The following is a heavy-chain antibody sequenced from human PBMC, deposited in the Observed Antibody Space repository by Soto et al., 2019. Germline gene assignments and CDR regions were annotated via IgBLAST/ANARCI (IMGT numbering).Heavy chain of an antibody. J-gene: IGHJ4*02. V-gene: IGHV3-33*01. CDR3: VRDECTNGVCYLDY. CDR1: GFTFSIYG. Sequence: PGGSLRLSCAASGFTFSIYGMHWVRQAPGKGLEWVAVLWYDGSGTYYADSVKGRFTFSRDPSKNTLYLQMNTLRAEDTAVYYCVRDECTNGVCYLDYWGQGALVTVSS. CDR2: LWYDGSGT. D-gene: IGHD2-8*01.